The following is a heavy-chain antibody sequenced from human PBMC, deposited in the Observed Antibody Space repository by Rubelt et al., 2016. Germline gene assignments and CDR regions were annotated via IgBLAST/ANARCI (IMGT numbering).Heavy chain of an antibody. D-gene: IGHD1-1*01. J-gene: IGHJ4*02. CDR2: IYYSGST. Sequence: QVQLQESGPGLVKPSETLSLTCTVSGGSISSYYWSWIRQPPGKGLEWIGDIYYSGSTNYNPSLTSRVTISVEPSKNQFSLKRSAVTAADTAVYYWARAPNWNDGVFDYWGQGTLVTVSS. CDR3: ARAPNWNDGVFDY. V-gene: IGHV4-59*01. CDR1: GGSISSYY.